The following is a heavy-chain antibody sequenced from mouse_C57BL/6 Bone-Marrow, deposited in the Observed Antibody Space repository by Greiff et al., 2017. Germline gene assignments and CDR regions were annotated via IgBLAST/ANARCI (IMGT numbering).Heavy chain of an antibody. J-gene: IGHJ4*01. D-gene: IGHD4-1*01. CDR3: ARDWDGHYAMDY. Sequence: DVKLQESGPELVKPGASVKISCKASGYSFTGYYMNWVKQSPEKSLEWIGEINPSTGGTTYNQKFKAKATLTVDKSSSTAYMQLKSLTSEDSAVYYCARDWDGHYAMDYWGQGTSVTVSS. V-gene: IGHV1-42*01. CDR2: INPSTGGT. CDR1: GYSFTGYY.